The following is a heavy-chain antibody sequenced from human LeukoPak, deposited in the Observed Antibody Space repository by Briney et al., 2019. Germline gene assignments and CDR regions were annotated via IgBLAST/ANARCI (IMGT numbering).Heavy chain of an antibody. CDR1: GFTFSSHW. CDR2: IKQDGSEK. V-gene: IGHV3-7*03. CDR3: ARDLGEF. D-gene: IGHD3-16*01. J-gene: IGHJ4*02. Sequence: GGSLRLSCAASGFTFSSHWMSWVRQAPGKGPEWVANIKQDGSEKNYVDSVKGRFTISRDNAKNLVHLQMNSLRAEDTAVYYCARDLGEFWGQGTLVTVSS.